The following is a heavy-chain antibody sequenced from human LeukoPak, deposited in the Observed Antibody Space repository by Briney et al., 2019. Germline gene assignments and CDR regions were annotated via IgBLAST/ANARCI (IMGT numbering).Heavy chain of an antibody. J-gene: IGHJ4*02. CDR1: GFTFSSYA. D-gene: IGHD5-18*01. V-gene: IGHV3-48*04. CDR2: ISSSGSTI. CDR3: ATYRQVMLPFES. Sequence: PGGSLRLSWAASGFTFSSYAMNWVRQAPGKGLEWVSYISSSGSTIYYADSVKGRFTISRDNAKNSLYLQMNSLRAEDTAIYYCATYRQVMLPFESWGRGTLITVSS.